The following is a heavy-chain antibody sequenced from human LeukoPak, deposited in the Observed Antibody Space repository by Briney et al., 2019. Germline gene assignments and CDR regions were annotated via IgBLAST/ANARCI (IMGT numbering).Heavy chain of an antibody. CDR3: AKANRGRVVILYYMDV. Sequence: GRSLRLSCAASGFTFNRYAIHWVRQAPGKGLEWVTVIASDGNDQHYADSVKGRFTISRDNSKNTVFLQMNSLRAEDTAVYYCAKANRGRVVILYYMDVWGKGTTVTVSS. CDR2: IASDGNDQ. J-gene: IGHJ6*03. V-gene: IGHV3-30-3*01. CDR1: GFTFNRYA. D-gene: IGHD3-3*01.